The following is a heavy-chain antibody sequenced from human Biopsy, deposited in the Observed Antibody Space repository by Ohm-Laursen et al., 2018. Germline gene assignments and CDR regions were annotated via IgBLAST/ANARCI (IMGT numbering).Heavy chain of an antibody. CDR3: TRWYDRSGYYRDL. D-gene: IGHD3-22*01. V-gene: IGHV3-49*04. Sequence: SLRLSCAASGFTFEDYAMHWVRQAPGKGLEWVGLIKTKGFRERTQYAASVEGRFTISRDDSKGVAYLEMSGLKTEDTALYYCTRWYDRSGYYRDLWGQGTLVTVSS. CDR2: IKTKGFRERT. J-gene: IGHJ5*02. CDR1: GFTFEDYA.